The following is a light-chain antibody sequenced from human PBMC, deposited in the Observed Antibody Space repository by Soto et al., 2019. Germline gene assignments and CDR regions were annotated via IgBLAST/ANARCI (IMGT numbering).Light chain of an antibody. J-gene: IGKJ2*01. CDR3: QVSAHSPPKYT. Sequence: EIVLTQSPGTLSLSPGERATLSCRASQTISSSDLAWYQQKPGQAPRLLIFGASSRAPDIPDRFSGSGSGTDSTLTISRLDPEDFAVYYCQVSAHSPPKYTFGQGTKLEI. CDR1: QTISSSD. CDR2: GAS. V-gene: IGKV3-20*01.